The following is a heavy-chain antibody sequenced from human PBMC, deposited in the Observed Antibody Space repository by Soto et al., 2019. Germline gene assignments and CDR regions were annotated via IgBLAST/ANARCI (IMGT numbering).Heavy chain of an antibody. CDR3: ARITWGRENYCGMDV. CDR2: INPNTSAT. J-gene: IGHJ6*02. D-gene: IGHD7-27*01. CDR1: GYIFTGYF. V-gene: IGHV1-2*02. Sequence: ASVKVSCKASGYIFTGYFIQWLRQAPGQGLEWMGWINPNTSATNYAQKFQGRVTMTRDTSLGTAYMELTSLRPDDTALYYCARITWGRENYCGMDVGGQGTTVTVS.